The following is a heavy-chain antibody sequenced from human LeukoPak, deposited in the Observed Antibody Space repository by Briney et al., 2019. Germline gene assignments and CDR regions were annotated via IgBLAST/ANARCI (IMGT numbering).Heavy chain of an antibody. CDR1: GFSVSSNF. V-gene: IGHV3-53*01. CDR3: ATVKGCSGGTCFSSFFDS. CDR2: IYSGGYT. Sequence: GGSLRLSCAASGFSVSSNFMSWVRQAPGKGLEWVSVIYSGGYTSYADSVQGRFTISRDNSKNAVYLQMTGLSAEDTAVYFCATVKGCSGGTCFSSFFDSWGQGTLVSVSS. D-gene: IGHD2-15*01. J-gene: IGHJ4*02.